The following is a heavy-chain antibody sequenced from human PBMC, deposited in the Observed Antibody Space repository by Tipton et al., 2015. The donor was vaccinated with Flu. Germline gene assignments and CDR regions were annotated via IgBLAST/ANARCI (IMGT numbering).Heavy chain of an antibody. Sequence: LRLSCTVSGGSISSGGYYWSWIRQHPGKGLEWIGYIYYSGSTYYNPSLKSRVTISVDTSKNQFSLKLSSVTAADTAVYYCARETSTVRGVILWGQGTLVPVSS. V-gene: IGHV4-31*03. CDR2: IYYSGST. CDR1: GGSISSGGYY. D-gene: IGHD3-10*01. CDR3: ARETSTVRGVIL. J-gene: IGHJ4*02.